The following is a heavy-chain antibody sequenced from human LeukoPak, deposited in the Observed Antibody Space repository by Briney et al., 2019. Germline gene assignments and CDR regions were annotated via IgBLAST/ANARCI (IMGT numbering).Heavy chain of an antibody. D-gene: IGHD3-16*02. V-gene: IGHV3-66*01. CDR2: IYSGGST. J-gene: IGHJ6*02. CDR1: GFTVSSNY. Sequence: GGSLRLSCAASGFTVSSNYMSWVRQAPGKGLEWVSVIYSGGSTYYADSVKGRFTISRDNSKNTLYLQMNSLRAEDTAVYCCARDGGYLGPPDYYYGMDVWGQGTTVTVSS. CDR3: ARDGGYLGPPDYYYGMDV.